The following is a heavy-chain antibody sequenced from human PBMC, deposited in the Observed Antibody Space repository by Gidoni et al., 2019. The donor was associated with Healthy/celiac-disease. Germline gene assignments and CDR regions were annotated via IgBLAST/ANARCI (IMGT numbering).Heavy chain of an antibody. CDR1: GGSISSSSYY. J-gene: IGHJ5*02. V-gene: IGHV4-39*01. CDR3: ATTISGWYTRNWFDP. Sequence: QLQLQESSPGLVKPSETLSLTCTVSGGSISSSSYYWGWIRQPPGKGLEWIGSIYYSGGTYYNPSLKSRVAISVDTSKNQFSLKLSSVTAADTAVYYCATTISGWYTRNWFDPWGQGTLVTVSS. CDR2: IYYSGGT. D-gene: IGHD6-19*01.